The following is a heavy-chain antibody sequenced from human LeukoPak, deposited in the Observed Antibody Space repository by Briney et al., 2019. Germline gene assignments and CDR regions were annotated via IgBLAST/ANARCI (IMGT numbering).Heavy chain of an antibody. D-gene: IGHD4-17*01. Sequence: GTSLRLSCVASGFTFSSYAMHWVRQAPGKGLEWVAVIRYDGSDKCYGDSVKGRFTICRDNSKNTLYLQMNSLRPEDTAVYYCAKDWALYRDYVAYFESWGQGTLVTVSS. V-gene: IGHV3-30*18. CDR2: IRYDGSDK. CDR1: GFTFSSYA. CDR3: AKDWALYRDYVAYFES. J-gene: IGHJ5*01.